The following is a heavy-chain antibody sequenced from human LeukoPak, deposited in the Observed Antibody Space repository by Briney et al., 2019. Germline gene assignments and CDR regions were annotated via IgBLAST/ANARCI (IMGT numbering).Heavy chain of an antibody. CDR1: GGSITSGTFN. CDR2: THASGIT. CDR3: ARAGILSTGDYFDP. J-gene: IGHJ5*02. V-gene: IGHV4-39*07. D-gene: IGHD5/OR15-5a*01. Sequence: PSETLSLTCSVSGGSITSGTFNWGWTRQPPGKALEWFGTTHASGITSYTPSLQSRVTISVDTSKNPFSLTLSSGTAAETAVYYCARAGILSTGDYFDPWGQGTLVTVSS.